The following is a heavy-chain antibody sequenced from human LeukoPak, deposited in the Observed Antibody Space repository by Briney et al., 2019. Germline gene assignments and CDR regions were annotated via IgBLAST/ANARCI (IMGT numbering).Heavy chain of an antibody. D-gene: IGHD1-26*01. Sequence: ASVKVSCKASGYTFSGYYMHWVRQVPGQGLEWTGWLSPKSGATKYAQKFQGRVTLTRDLSLNTAYMELSSLTSDDTAVYYCARDTYGGSYFPLPYWGQGALVTVSS. CDR1: GYTFSGYY. J-gene: IGHJ4*02. V-gene: IGHV1-2*02. CDR2: LSPKSGAT. CDR3: ARDTYGGSYFPLPY.